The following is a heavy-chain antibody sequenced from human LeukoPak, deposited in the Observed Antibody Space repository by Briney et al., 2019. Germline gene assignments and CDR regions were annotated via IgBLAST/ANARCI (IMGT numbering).Heavy chain of an antibody. D-gene: IGHD3-10*02. Sequence: GGSLRLSCAASGFTFDDYAMHWVRQAPGKGLEWVSGISWNSGSIGYADSVKGRFTISRDNAKNSLYLQMNSLRAEDTALYYCAKDSKFGGLYSAFDIWGQGTMVTVSS. CDR1: GFTFDDYA. J-gene: IGHJ3*02. V-gene: IGHV3-9*01. CDR3: AKDSKFGGLYSAFDI. CDR2: ISWNSGSI.